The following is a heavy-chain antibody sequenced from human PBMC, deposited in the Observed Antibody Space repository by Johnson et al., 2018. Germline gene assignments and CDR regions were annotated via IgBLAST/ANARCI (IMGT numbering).Heavy chain of an antibody. CDR3: ARGVGYSSSWPDAFDI. CDR1: GFTFSSYD. D-gene: IGHD6-13*01. J-gene: IGHJ3*02. Sequence: VQLVESGGGLVQPGGSLRLSCAASGFTFSSYDMHWVRQATGKGLEWVSAIGTAGDTYYPGSVKGRFTISRENAKNSLYLQMNSLIAGDTAVYYCARGVGYSSSWPDAFDIWGQGTMVTVSS. V-gene: IGHV3-13*01. CDR2: IGTAGDT.